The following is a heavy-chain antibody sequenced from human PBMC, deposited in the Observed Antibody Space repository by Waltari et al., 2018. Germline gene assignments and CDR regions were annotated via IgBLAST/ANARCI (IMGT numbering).Heavy chain of an antibody. J-gene: IGHJ2*01. CDR2: ISSSGSTI. D-gene: IGHD3-10*01. V-gene: IGHV3-48*03. CDR1: GFTFSSYE. Sequence: EVQLVESGGGLVQPGGSLRLSCAASGFTFSSYEMNWVRQAPGKGLEWVSYISSSGSTIYYADSVKGRFTIARDNAKNSLYLQMNSLRAEDTAVYYCARDQGIRRNWYFDLWGRGTLVTVSS. CDR3: ARDQGIRRNWYFDL.